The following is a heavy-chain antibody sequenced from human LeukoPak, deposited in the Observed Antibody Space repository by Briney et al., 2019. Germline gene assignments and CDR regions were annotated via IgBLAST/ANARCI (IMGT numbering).Heavy chain of an antibody. CDR1: GFTFTDFG. D-gene: IGHD4-17*01. V-gene: IGHV3-33*01. Sequence: PGGSLRLSCTASGFTFTDFGMHWVRQAPGKGLEWVAVIWYDGSRKYYADSVKGRFTISRDNSENTANLQMNSLRVDDTALYYCVRGLGTATDWYFDLWGRGALVTVSS. J-gene: IGHJ2*01. CDR2: IWYDGSRK. CDR3: VRGLGTATDWYFDL.